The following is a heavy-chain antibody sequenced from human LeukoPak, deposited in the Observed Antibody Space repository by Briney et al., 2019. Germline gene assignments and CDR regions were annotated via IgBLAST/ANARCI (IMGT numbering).Heavy chain of an antibody. CDR1: GLSLSSFA. D-gene: IGHD3-16*01. Sequence: GGSLRLSCAASGLSLSSFAMSWVRQGPARGLEWVSSIRGNGETSYADSVKGRFTLSSDSSRNTVYFQLNNLRVEDTAIYYCAKAIWVSSTDAVRWGQGTLDTVSS. CDR3: AKAIWVSSTDAVR. CDR2: IRGNGET. V-gene: IGHV3-23*01. J-gene: IGHJ4*02.